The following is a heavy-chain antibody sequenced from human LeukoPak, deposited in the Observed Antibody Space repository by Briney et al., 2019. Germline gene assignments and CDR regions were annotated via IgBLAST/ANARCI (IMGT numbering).Heavy chain of an antibody. J-gene: IGHJ4*02. CDR2: IKYDGSMT. V-gene: IGHV3-74*01. D-gene: IGHD3-22*01. Sequence: GGSLRLSCAASGFTFSIYWMHWVRQAPGKGLVWVSRIKYDGSMTTYGDSVKGRFSISRDNAKNTVDLQMNSLRAEDTAVYYCARGASSAYYVDYWGQGTLVSVSS. CDR1: GFTFSIYW. CDR3: ARGASSAYYVDY.